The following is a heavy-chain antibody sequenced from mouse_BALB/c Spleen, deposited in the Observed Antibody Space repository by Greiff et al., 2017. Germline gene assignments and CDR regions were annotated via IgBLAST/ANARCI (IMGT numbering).Heavy chain of an antibody. V-gene: IGHV3-2*02. CDR2: ISYSGST. D-gene: IGHD1-1*02. CDR1: GYSITSDYA. Sequence: VQLKESGPGLVKPSQSLSLTCTVTGYSITSDYAWNWIRQFPGNKLEWMGYISYSGSTSYNPSLKSRISITRDTSKNQFFLQLNSVTTEDTATYYCARGGSYYDSSYYFDYWGQGTTLTVSS. CDR3: ARGGSYYDSSYYFDY. J-gene: IGHJ2*01.